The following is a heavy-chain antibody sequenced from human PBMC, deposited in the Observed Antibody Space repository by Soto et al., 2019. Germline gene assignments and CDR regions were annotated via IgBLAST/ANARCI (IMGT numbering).Heavy chain of an antibody. CDR2: SSNSGSFT. J-gene: IGHJ4*02. CDR1: GFTLSDRY. CDR3: VRSGDNYTLLHX. D-gene: IGHD1-1*01. V-gene: IGHV3-11*06. Sequence: EGSLRLSCAASGFTLSDRYMSWIRQDPGTGLEWILYSSNSGSFTRYADSVKVRFSTSRDNAKNSLYLQMNSLRGDDTAIYYCVRSGDNYTLLHXWGQVSRVTGS.